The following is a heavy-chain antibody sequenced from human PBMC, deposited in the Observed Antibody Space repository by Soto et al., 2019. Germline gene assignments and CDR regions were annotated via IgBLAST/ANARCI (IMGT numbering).Heavy chain of an antibody. V-gene: IGHV3-53*01. CDR3: ATRPLLPGAP. Sequence: EVQLVESGGGLIQPGGSLRLSCAASGFTFSSNDMNLVRQAPGKGLEWVSLIYSGGSTYYADSVNGRFTISRDNSKNTFYLQMSSLRAEDTAVYYCATRPLLPGAPWGQGTMVTVSS. CDR2: IYSGGST. D-gene: IGHD3-22*01. CDR1: GFTFSSND. J-gene: IGHJ3*01.